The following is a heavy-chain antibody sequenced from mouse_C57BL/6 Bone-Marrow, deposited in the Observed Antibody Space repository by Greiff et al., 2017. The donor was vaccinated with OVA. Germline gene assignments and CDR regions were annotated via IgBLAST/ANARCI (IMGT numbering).Heavy chain of an antibody. CDR3: ARRIVTFGY. D-gene: IGHD2-5*01. V-gene: IGHV5-4*03. CDR1: GFTFSSYA. Sequence: EVNLVESGGGLVKPGGSLKLSCAASGFTFSSYAMSWVRQTPEKRLEWVATISDGGSYTYYPDNVKGRFTISRDNAKNNLYLQMSHLKSEDTAMYYCARRIVTFGYWGQGTTLTVSS. CDR2: ISDGGSYT. J-gene: IGHJ2*01.